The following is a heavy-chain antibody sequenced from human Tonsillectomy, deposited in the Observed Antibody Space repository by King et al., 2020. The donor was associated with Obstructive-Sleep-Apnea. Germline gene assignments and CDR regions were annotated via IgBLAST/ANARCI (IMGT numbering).Heavy chain of an antibody. CDR3: AREKYGGVN. D-gene: IGHD1-26*01. V-gene: IGHV3-7*01. CDR2: IKQDGSEK. CDR1: GFTFSSHW. J-gene: IGHJ4*02. Sequence: VQLVESGGGLVQPGGSLRLSCAASGFTFSSHWMSWVRQAPGKGLEWVANIKQDGSEKYYVDSVKGRFTISRDNAKNSLYLQMNSLRAEDTAVYYCAREKYGGVNWGQGTLVTVSS.